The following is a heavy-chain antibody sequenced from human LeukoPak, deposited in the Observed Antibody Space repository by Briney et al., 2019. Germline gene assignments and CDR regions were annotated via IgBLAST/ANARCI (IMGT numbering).Heavy chain of an antibody. D-gene: IGHD6-13*01. CDR2: INQDGSEK. CDR3: GRGGHDSSWFWLD. J-gene: IGHJ4*02. CDR1: GFTISSLW. V-gene: IGHV3-7*03. Sequence: GGTLRLSCAASGFTISSLWMTWIRQAPGKGLEWVANINQDGSEKYNVASDNGLFTTSSDNDDHSLYLQTYSMAADDAAFYYCGRGGHDSSWFWLDWGQGTLVTVSS.